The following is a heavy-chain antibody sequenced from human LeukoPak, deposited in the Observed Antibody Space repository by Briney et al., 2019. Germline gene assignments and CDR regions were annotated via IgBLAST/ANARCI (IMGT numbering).Heavy chain of an antibody. CDR1: GGSISSSSYY. Sequence: SETLSLTCTVSGGSISSSSYYWGWIRQPPGKGLEWIGSIYYSGSTYYNPSLKSRVTISVDTSKNQFSLKLSSVTAADTAVYYCARDPPLRYFDWFSYGMDVWGQGTTVTVSS. CDR2: IYYSGST. J-gene: IGHJ6*02. CDR3: ARDPPLRYFDWFSYGMDV. V-gene: IGHV4-39*07. D-gene: IGHD3-9*01.